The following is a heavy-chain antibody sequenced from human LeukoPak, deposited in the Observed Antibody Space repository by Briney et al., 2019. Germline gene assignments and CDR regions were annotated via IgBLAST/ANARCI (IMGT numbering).Heavy chain of an antibody. CDR2: MNPNSGIT. J-gene: IGHJ5*02. D-gene: IGHD3-10*01. V-gene: IGHV1-8*01. CDR1: GYTFTSYD. Sequence: ASVKVSCKASGYTFTSYDINWVRQATGQGLEWMGWMNPNSGITGYAQKFQGRVTMTRNTSISTAYMELSSLRSEDTAVYYCARRRGSGSYVSANWFDPWGQGTLVTVSS. CDR3: ARRRGSGSYVSANWFDP.